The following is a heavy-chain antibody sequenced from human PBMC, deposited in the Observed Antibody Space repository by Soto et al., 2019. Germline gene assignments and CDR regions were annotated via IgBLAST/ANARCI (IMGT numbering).Heavy chain of an antibody. Sequence: AGGSLRLSCAASGFTFSSYAMSWVRQAPGKGLEWVSAISGSGGSTYYGDSVKGRFTISRDNSKNTLYLQMNSLRAEDTAVYYCAILNYYDSSGYYYPFDYWGQGTLVTVSS. J-gene: IGHJ4*02. CDR3: AILNYYDSSGYYYPFDY. V-gene: IGHV3-23*01. D-gene: IGHD3-22*01. CDR1: GFTFSSYA. CDR2: ISGSGGST.